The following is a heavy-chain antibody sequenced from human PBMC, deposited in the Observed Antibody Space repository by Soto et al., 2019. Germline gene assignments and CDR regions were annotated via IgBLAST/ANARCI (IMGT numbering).Heavy chain of an antibody. Sequence: SLRLSCTASGFTFGDYAMSWFRQAPGKGLEWVGFIRSKAYGGTTEYAASVKGRFTISRDDSKSIAYLQMNSLKTEDTAVYYCTRDLGYNGNSQLVYYYGMDVWGQGTTVTGS. CDR3: TRDLGYNGNSQLVYYYGMDV. V-gene: IGHV3-49*03. CDR2: IRSKAYGGTT. J-gene: IGHJ6*02. D-gene: IGHD1-20*01. CDR1: GFTFGDYA.